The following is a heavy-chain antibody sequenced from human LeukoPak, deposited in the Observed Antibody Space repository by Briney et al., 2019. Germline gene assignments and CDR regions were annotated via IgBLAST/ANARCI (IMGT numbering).Heavy chain of an antibody. CDR1: GGTFSSYG. V-gene: IGHV1-69*05. CDR2: IIPIFGTA. J-gene: IGHJ4*02. D-gene: IGHD4-11*01. Sequence: ASVKVSCKASGGTFSSYGISWVRQAPGQGLEWMGGIIPIFGTAIYTQKFQDRVTITTDESTSTASMELRSLRSEDAAVYYCARGVHDYINQYYFDYWGQGTLVTVSS. CDR3: ARGVHDYINQYYFDY.